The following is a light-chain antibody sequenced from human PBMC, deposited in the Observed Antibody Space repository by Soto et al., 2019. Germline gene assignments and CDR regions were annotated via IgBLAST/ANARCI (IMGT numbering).Light chain of an antibody. V-gene: IGKV1-39*01. CDR2: VAS. J-gene: IGKJ4*01. Sequence: DIEMTQSPASLSTSVGGRVNITCRAGQTVMSYLHWYQQKPGHAPNLLIYVASYLHSGVPSRFSGSGSGTDFILTITDVQPEDSATYFCQQTYRFPLTFGGGTKVEI. CDR1: QTVMSY. CDR3: QQTYRFPLT.